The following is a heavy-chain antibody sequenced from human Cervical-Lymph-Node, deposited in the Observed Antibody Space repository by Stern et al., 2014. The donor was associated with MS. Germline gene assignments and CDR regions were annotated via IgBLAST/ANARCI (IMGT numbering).Heavy chain of an antibody. CDR2: NYHSGPS. J-gene: IGHJ2*01. CDR1: GGSVSTTNW. V-gene: IGHV4-4*02. D-gene: IGHD2/OR15-2a*01. Sequence: QVQLQESGPGLVKPSGTLSLTCAVSGGSVSTTNWWSWVRQSPGKRLEWIGNNYHSGPSTYRRSLRSRVSISLDTSKTHLSLHLTSVTAADTAVYYCARERQQYCNSEGCSYWYFDLWGRGTLVTVSS. CDR3: ARERQQYCNSEGCSYWYFDL.